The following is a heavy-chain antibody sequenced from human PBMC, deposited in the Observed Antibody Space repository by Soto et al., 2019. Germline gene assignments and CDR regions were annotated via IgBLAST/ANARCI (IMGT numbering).Heavy chain of an antibody. D-gene: IGHD2-2*01. J-gene: IGHJ6*02. CDR3: ARHDCISSSCYYYYYYVMDV. V-gene: IGHV1-69*13. CDR1: GDTFSSYA. Sequence: SVKVSCKASGDTFSSYAISWVRQAPGQGLEWMGGIIPFFDTANYAQQFQGRVTITADESTSTAYMELSSLRSEDTAVYYCARHDCISSSCYYYYYYVMDVWGQ. CDR2: IIPFFDTA.